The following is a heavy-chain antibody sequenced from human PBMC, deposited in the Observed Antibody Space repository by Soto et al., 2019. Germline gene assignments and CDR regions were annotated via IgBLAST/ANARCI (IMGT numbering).Heavy chain of an antibody. J-gene: IGHJ4*02. CDR3: ARQALSGIAVAGPDY. D-gene: IGHD6-19*01. V-gene: IGHV4-39*01. CDR2: IYYSGST. Sequence: PSETLSLTFTVSGGSISSSSYYWGGTRHPPGKGLEWIGSIYYSGSTYYNPSLKSRVTISVDTSKNQFSLKLSSVTAADTALHYCARQALSGIAVAGPDYWGQGTLVTDSS. CDR1: GGSISSSSYY.